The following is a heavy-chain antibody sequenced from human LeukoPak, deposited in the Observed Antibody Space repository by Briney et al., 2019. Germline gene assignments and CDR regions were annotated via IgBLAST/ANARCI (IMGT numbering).Heavy chain of an antibody. CDR3: ASGGAAGFDY. V-gene: IGHV3-48*04. J-gene: IGHJ4*02. CDR1: GFTFSSYS. Sequence: GGSLRLSCAASGFTFSSYSMNWVRQAPGKGLEWVSYFRSSSNTIYYADSVKGRFTISRDNAKNSLYLQMNSLRAEDTAVYYCASGGAAGFDYWGQGTLVTVSS. CDR2: FRSSSNTI. D-gene: IGHD6-13*01.